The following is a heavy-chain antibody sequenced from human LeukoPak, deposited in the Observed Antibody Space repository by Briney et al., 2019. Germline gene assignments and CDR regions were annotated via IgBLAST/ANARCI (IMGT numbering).Heavy chain of an antibody. Sequence: GASVKVSCKASGYTFTSYGISWVRQAPGQGLEWMGWISAYNGNTNYAQKLQGRVAMTTDTSTSTAYMELRSLRSDDTAVYYCARDHSGVVPAAPSVWGKGTTVTVSS. CDR3: ARDHSGVVPAAPSV. CDR1: GYTFTSYG. CDR2: ISAYNGNT. J-gene: IGHJ6*04. D-gene: IGHD2-2*01. V-gene: IGHV1-18*01.